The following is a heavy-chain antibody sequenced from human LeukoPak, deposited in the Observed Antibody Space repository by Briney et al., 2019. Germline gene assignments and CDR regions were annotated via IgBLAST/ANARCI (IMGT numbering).Heavy chain of an antibody. D-gene: IGHD4-11*01. V-gene: IGHV3-23*01. CDR2: VSGSGDNT. CDR1: GFTFNNYA. CDR3: ARWGNDYSQFDS. J-gene: IGHJ4*02. Sequence: GSLRLSCAASGFTFNNYAMTWVRQAPGKGLEWVSVVSGSGDNTNYADTVKGRFTISRDNSKNTLFLQMNSLRTEGTAVYFCARWGNDYSQFDSWGQGTLVTVSS.